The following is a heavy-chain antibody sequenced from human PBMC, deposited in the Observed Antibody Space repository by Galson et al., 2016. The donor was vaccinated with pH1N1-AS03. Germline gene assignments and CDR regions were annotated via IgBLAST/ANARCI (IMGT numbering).Heavy chain of an antibody. CDR2: MNPNNGSA. CDR1: GYTFTKFL. J-gene: IGHJ5*02. CDR3: PRHGTKTRVMRRFGGEGSWFDP. D-gene: IGHD2-21*01. V-gene: IGHV1-8*01. Sequence: SVKVSCKASGYTFTKFLLSWVRQAPGQGLQWIGWMNPNNGSAAFAEKFLGRVTLTRDTSINTVYMELTSLSSEDSAIYYCPRHGTKTRVMRRFGGEGSWFDPWGQGTLVTVSS.